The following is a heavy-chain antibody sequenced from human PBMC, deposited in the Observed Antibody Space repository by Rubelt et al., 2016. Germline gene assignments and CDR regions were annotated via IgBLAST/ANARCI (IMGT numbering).Heavy chain of an antibody. CDR2: ISYDGSNE. V-gene: IGHV3-30*18. Sequence: GGGVVQPGRSLRLSCAASGFTFSDYLMHWVRQAPGKGLEWVTVISYDGSNEYYADSVKGRFTISRDNSKNTLNLQMNSLRGEDTAVYYCAKVTIFGDHFDYWGQGTLVTVSS. CDR3: AKVTIFGDHFDY. D-gene: IGHD3-3*01. CDR1: GFTFSDYL. J-gene: IGHJ4*02.